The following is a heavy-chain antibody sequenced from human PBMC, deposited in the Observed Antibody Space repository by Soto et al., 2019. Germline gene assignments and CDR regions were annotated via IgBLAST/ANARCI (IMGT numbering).Heavy chain of an antibody. CDR1: GFTFNTFW. D-gene: IGHD2-15*01. CDR3: ARDFATHCSGSTCYPYAY. Sequence: LRLSCAASGFTFNTFWMSWVRQSPGKGLEWVANIKHDGSETYYADSVKGRFTISRDNAKNSLFLQMNTLRTEDTAVYYCARDFATHCSGSTCYPYAYWGQGALLTVSS. CDR2: IKHDGSET. V-gene: IGHV3-7*03. J-gene: IGHJ4*02.